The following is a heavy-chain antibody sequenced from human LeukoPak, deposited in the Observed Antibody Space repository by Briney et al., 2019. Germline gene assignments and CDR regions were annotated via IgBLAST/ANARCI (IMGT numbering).Heavy chain of an antibody. D-gene: IGHD1-1*01. J-gene: IGHJ4*02. Sequence: SVKVSCKASGGTFSSYAISWVRQAPGQGLEWMGRIIPTLGIANYAQKFQGRVTITADKSTSTAYMELSSLRSEDTAVYYCARDLRNDGTTHDYWGQGTLVTVSS. V-gene: IGHV1-69*04. CDR1: GGTFSSYA. CDR3: ARDLRNDGTTHDY. CDR2: IIPTLGIA.